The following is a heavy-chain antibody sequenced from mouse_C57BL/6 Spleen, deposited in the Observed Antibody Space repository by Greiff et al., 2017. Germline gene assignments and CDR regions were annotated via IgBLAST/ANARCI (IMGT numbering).Heavy chain of an antibody. CDR1: GSTFTSYD. Sequence: QVQLKESGPELVKPGASVKLSCKASGSTFTSYDINWVKQRPGQGLEWIGWIYPRDGSTKYNEKFKGKATLTVDTSSSTAYMELHSLTSEDSAVYFCARGSSSGYGGFAYWGQGTLVTVSA. J-gene: IGHJ3*01. CDR3: ARGSSSGYGGFAY. CDR2: IYPRDGST. D-gene: IGHD3-2*02. V-gene: IGHV1-85*01.